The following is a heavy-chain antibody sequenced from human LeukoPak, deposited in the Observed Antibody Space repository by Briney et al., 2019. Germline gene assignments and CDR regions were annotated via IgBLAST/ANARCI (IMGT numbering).Heavy chain of an antibody. V-gene: IGHV4-59*01. Sequence: PSETLSLTCSVSGGYISGYYWSWIRQPPGKGPEWIGVINYSGSTKYNPSLKSRVSISVDTSKNQFSLRLTSVTVADTAVYFCARVPNAPKIEPNWFDPWGQGTLVTVSS. J-gene: IGHJ5*02. CDR2: INYSGST. CDR3: ARVPNAPKIEPNWFDP. D-gene: IGHD1-14*01. CDR1: GGYISGYY.